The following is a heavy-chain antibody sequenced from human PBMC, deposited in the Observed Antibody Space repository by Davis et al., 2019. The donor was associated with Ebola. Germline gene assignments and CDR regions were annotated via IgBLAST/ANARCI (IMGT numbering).Heavy chain of an antibody. CDR1: GFTFGDYA. Sequence: GESLKISCPASGFTFGDYAMSWVRQAPGKGLEWVGFIRSKAYGGTTEYAASVKGRFTISRDDSKSIAYLQMNSLKTEDTAVYYCTRDKASYYYDSSGYYARYYFDYWGQGTLVTVSS. D-gene: IGHD3-22*01. CDR2: IRSKAYGGTT. V-gene: IGHV3-49*04. J-gene: IGHJ4*02. CDR3: TRDKASYYYDSSGYYARYYFDY.